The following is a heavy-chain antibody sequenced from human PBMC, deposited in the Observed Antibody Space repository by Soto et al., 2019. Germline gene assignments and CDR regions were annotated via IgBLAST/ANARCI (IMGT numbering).Heavy chain of an antibody. Sequence: QVHLVQSGAEVRKPGSSVKVSCKASGGTFRNHGINWVRQAPGQGLEWVGAFIPILGTTNYATKFKGRVTITADESTSTAYMQLSSLRSEDSAIYFCARALLRLGELSFGSFDYWGQGTLVTVSS. CDR1: GGTFRNHG. CDR2: FIPILGTT. CDR3: ARALLRLGELSFGSFDY. D-gene: IGHD3-16*01. J-gene: IGHJ4*02. V-gene: IGHV1-69*01.